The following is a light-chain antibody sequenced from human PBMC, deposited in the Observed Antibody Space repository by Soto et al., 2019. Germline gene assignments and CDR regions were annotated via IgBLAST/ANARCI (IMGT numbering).Light chain of an antibody. J-gene: IGKJ5*01. CDR3: QQRSNWPPIT. CDR1: QSVTSSY. CDR2: GVS. Sequence: EIVLTQSPGSVSLSPGERATLSCRASQSVTSSYLAWYQQKPGQAPRLLIYGVSSRATGIPARFSGSGSGTDFTLTISSLEPEDFAVYYCQQRSNWPPITFGQGTRLEIK. V-gene: IGKV3D-20*02.